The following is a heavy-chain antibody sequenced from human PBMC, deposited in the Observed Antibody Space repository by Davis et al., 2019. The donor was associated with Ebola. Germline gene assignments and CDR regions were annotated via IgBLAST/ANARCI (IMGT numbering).Heavy chain of an antibody. V-gene: IGHV3-48*01. CDR1: GYSFTNMW. D-gene: IGHD6-6*01. Sequence: GESLKISCKGSGYSFTNMWIGWVRQAPGKGLEWVSYISSSSSTIYYADSVKGRFTISRDNSKNTLYLQMNSLRAEDTAVYYCARDPWSSSSPFDIWGQGTMVTVSS. CDR3: ARDPWSSSSPFDI. CDR2: ISSSSSTI. J-gene: IGHJ3*02.